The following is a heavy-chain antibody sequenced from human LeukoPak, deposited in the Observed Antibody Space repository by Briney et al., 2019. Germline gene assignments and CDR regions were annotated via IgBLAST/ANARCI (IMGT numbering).Heavy chain of an antibody. J-gene: IGHJ4*02. Sequence: TGGSLRLSCAASGFTFSDYYMTWIRQAPGKGLEWVSYISSSSSDTNYADSVKGRFTISRDNAKKSLYLQMNSLRAEDTAVYYCARVLGAYAFDYWGQGTLATVSS. CDR3: ARVLGAYAFDY. V-gene: IGHV3-11*05. CDR2: ISSSSSDT. D-gene: IGHD4-17*01. CDR1: GFTFSDYY.